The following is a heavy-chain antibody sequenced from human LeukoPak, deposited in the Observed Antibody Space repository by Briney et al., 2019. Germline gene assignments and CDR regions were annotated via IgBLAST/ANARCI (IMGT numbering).Heavy chain of an antibody. D-gene: IGHD3-22*01. V-gene: IGHV5-51*01. CDR3: ARLRAWDYYDSSGSTPAEYFQH. Sequence: GESLQISCKGSGYSFTSYWIGWVRQLPGKGLEWMGIIYPGDSDTRYSPSFQGQVTISADKSISTAYLQWSSLKASDTAMYYCARLRAWDYYDSSGSTPAEYFQHWGQGTLVTVSS. CDR2: IYPGDSDT. J-gene: IGHJ1*01. CDR1: GYSFTSYW.